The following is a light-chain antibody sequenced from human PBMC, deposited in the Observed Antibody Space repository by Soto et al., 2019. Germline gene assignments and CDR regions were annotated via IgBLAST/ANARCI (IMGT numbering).Light chain of an antibody. CDR2: DVS. Sequence: QSALTQPPSASGSPGQSVTISCTGTSSDVGAYNFVSWYQQHPGKAPKLMIYDVSQRPSWVPDRFSASKSGNTASLTVSGLQAEDEAYYYCSSHAGTNNPFVFGTGTKLTVL. J-gene: IGLJ1*01. V-gene: IGLV2-8*01. CDR1: SSDVGAYNF. CDR3: SSHAGTNNPFV.